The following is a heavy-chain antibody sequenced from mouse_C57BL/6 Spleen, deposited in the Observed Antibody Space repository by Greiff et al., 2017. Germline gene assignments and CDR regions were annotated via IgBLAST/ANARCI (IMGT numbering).Heavy chain of an antibody. CDR3: AREGNGYDYYFDY. J-gene: IGHJ2*01. D-gene: IGHD2-2*01. V-gene: IGHV1-59*01. CDR2: IDPSDSYT. CDR1: GYTFTSYW. Sequence: VQLQQPGAELVRPGTSVKLSCKASGYTFTSYWLHWVKQRPGQGLAWIGVIDPSDSYTNYNQKFKGKATLTVDTSSSTAYMQLSSLTSEDSAVYYCAREGNGYDYYFDYWGQGTTLTVSS.